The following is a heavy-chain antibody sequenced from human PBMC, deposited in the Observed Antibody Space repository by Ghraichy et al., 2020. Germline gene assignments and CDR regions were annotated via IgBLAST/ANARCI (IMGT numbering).Heavy chain of an antibody. CDR3: ARGQRGYSHGTDDPWGFDP. D-gene: IGHD5-18*01. CDR2: INHSGST. CDR1: GGSFSGYY. Sequence: SETLSLTCAVYGGSFSGYYWSWIRQPPGKGLEWIGEINHSGSTNYNPSLKSRVTISVDTSKNQFSLKLSSVTAADTAVYYCARGQRGYSHGTDDPWGFDPWGQGTLVTVSS. V-gene: IGHV4-34*01. J-gene: IGHJ5*02.